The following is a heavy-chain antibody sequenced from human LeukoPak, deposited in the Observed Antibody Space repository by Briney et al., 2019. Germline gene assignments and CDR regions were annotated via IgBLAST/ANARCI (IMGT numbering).Heavy chain of an antibody. CDR3: ARGPILTGYLTAPRGYYFDY. Sequence: PGGSLRLSCAASGFSFSDYLMDWVRQTPGKGLEWVSVIYSGGSTYYADSVKGRFTISRDNSKNTLYLQMNSLRAEDTAVYYCARGPILTGYLTAPRGYYFDYWGQGTLVTVSS. CDR1: GFSFSDYL. CDR2: IYSGGST. V-gene: IGHV3-66*02. J-gene: IGHJ4*02. D-gene: IGHD3-9*01.